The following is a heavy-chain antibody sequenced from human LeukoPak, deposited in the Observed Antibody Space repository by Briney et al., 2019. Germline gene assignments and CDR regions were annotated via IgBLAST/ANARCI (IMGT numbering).Heavy chain of an antibody. D-gene: IGHD1-26*01. CDR2: IYSGGST. J-gene: IGHJ3*01. Sequence: GGSLILSCAASGFTVSSNYMSWVRQAPGKGLEWVSVIYSGGSTYYADSVKGRFTISRDNSKNTLYLQMNSLRAEDTAVYYCARDSPYSGSYSLWGQGTMVTVSS. V-gene: IGHV3-66*01. CDR1: GFTVSSNY. CDR3: ARDSPYSGSYSL.